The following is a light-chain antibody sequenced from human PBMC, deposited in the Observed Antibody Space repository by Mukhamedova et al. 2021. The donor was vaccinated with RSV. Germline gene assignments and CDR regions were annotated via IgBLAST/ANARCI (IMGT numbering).Light chain of an antibody. CDR3: QQYNSYSPT. J-gene: IGKJ2*01. CDR1: SISGW. Sequence: SISGWLAWYQQKPGKAPKLLIYKASTLESGVPSRFSGSGSGTEFTLTISSLQPDDFATYYCQQYNSYSPTFGQGAKLESK. CDR2: KAS. V-gene: IGKV1-5*03.